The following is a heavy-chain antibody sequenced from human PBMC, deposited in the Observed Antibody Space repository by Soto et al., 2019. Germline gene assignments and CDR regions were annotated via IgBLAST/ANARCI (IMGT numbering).Heavy chain of an antibody. Sequence: EVQLVESGGGLVKPGGSLRISCVASGFTFSNAWMSWVRQDPGKGPEWVGRIKSKTDGGTTDYATPVKGRFTISRDDSKNTLYLQMNSLKPEDTAVYYCAMSSTTWYGWFDPWGQGTLVAVSS. CDR1: GFTFSNAW. D-gene: IGHD6-13*01. V-gene: IGHV3-15*01. CDR3: AMSSTTWYGWFDP. J-gene: IGHJ5*02. CDR2: IKSKTDGGTT.